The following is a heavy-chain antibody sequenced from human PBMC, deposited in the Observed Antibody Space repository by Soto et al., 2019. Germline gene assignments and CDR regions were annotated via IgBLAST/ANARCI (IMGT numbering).Heavy chain of an antibody. D-gene: IGHD1-26*01. J-gene: IGHJ4*02. CDR2: IPYDGSNK. V-gene: IGHV3-30*18. Sequence: SLRLSCAASGFTFSSYGMHWVRQAPGKGLEWVAVIPYDGSNKYYADSVKGRFTISRDNSKNTLYLQMNSLRAEDTAVYYCAKARQKWELLLDYWGQGTLVTVSS. CDR1: GFTFSSYG. CDR3: AKARQKWELLLDY.